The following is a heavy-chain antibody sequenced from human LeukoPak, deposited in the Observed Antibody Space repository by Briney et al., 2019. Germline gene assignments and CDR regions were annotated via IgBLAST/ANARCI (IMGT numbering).Heavy chain of an antibody. CDR1: GFIFDDYA. Sequence: SGGSLRLSCAASGFIFDDYAMYWVRQAPGKGLEWVSRISWNSGSIDYADSVKGRFTISRDNAKNSLSLQMNSLRAEDTAVYYCARQRGSGCLDYWGQGTLVTVSS. D-gene: IGHD6-19*01. CDR3: ARQRGSGCLDY. J-gene: IGHJ4*02. CDR2: ISWNSGSI. V-gene: IGHV3-9*01.